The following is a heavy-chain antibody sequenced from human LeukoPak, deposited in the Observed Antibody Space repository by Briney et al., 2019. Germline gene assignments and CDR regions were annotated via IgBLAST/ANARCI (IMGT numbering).Heavy chain of an antibody. V-gene: IGHV4-59*01. CDR3: ARDGRYSERFDY. CDR1: GGSISSYY. CDR2: IYYSGST. D-gene: IGHD1-1*01. Sequence: PSETLSLTCTVSGGSISSYYWSWIRQPPGKGLEWIGYIYYSGSTNYNPSLKSRVTISVDTSKNQFSLKLSSVTAADTAVYYCARDGRYSERFDYWGQGTLVTVSS. J-gene: IGHJ4*02.